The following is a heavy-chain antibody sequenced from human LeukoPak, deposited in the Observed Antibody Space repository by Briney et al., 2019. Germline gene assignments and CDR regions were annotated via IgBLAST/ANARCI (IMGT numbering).Heavy chain of an antibody. CDR2: IYHSGST. D-gene: IGHD1-26*01. CDR1: GGSISSGGYS. Sequence: SETLSLTCAVSGGSISSGGYSWSWIRQPPGKGLEWIGYIYHSGSTYYNPSLKSRVTISVDRSKNQFSLKLSSVTAADRAVYYCASSGSRAANWFDPWGQGTLVTVSS. V-gene: IGHV4-30-2*01. CDR3: ASSGSRAANWFDP. J-gene: IGHJ5*02.